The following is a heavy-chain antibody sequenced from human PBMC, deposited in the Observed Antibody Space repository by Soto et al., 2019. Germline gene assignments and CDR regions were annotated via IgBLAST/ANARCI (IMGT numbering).Heavy chain of an antibody. V-gene: IGHV3-30*18. Sequence: QVQLVESGGGVVQPGRSLRLSCAASGFTFSSHGMHWVRQAPGKGLEWVAVISNDGSNKYYADSVKGRFTISRDNSKNTLYLQMNILRAEDTAVYYCAKEWVYDSSGWSFDYWGQGTLVTVSS. D-gene: IGHD3-22*01. CDR2: ISNDGSNK. J-gene: IGHJ4*02. CDR1: GFTFSSHG. CDR3: AKEWVYDSSGWSFDY.